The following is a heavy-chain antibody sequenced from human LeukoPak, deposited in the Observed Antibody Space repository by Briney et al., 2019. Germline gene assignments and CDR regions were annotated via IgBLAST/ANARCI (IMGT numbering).Heavy chain of an antibody. CDR1: GSNFNIYA. V-gene: IGHV3-53*01. Sequence: GGSLRLSCAASGSNFNIYAMTWVRQAPGKGLEWVSVIYSGGSTYYADSVKGRFTISRDNSKNTLYLQMNSLRAEDTAVYYCAREKVLRFSSYYFDYWGRGTLVTVSS. CDR3: AREKVLRFSSYYFDY. J-gene: IGHJ4*02. CDR2: IYSGGST. D-gene: IGHD3-3*01.